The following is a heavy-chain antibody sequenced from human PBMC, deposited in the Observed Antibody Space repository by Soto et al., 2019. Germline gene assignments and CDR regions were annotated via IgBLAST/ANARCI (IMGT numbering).Heavy chain of an antibody. CDR3: VKETQYSSSSGVRYFDH. J-gene: IGHJ4*02. Sequence: PSQTLSLTCVISGDSVFSNSAAWTWIRQSPSGALEWLGKTYYRSKWYNDSAMSVEGRITIKPDTSKNQFSLQLKSVTPDDAAVYYCVKETQYSSSSGVRYFDHWGRGTLVTV. V-gene: IGHV6-1*01. CDR2: TYYRSKWYN. CDR1: GDSVFSNSAA. D-gene: IGHD6-6*01.